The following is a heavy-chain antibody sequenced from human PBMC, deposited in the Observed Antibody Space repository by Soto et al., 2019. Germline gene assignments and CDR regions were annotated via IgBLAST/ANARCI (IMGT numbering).Heavy chain of an antibody. CDR1: GYTFTSYY. J-gene: IGHJ6*02. CDR3: ARDLTRYDLKTSGSYYYGMDV. V-gene: IGHV1-46*01. CDR2: INPSGGST. Sequence: ASVKVSCKASGYTFTSYYMHWVRQAPGQGLEWMGIINPSGGSTSYAQKFQGRVTMTRDTSTSTVYMELSSLRSEDTAVYYCARDLTRYDLKTSGSYYYGMDVWGQGTTVTSP. D-gene: IGHD3-3*01.